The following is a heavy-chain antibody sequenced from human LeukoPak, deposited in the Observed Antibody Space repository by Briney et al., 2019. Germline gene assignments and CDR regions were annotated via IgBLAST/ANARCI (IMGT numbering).Heavy chain of an antibody. J-gene: IGHJ4*02. D-gene: IGHD3-3*01. CDR1: GFTFSSFG. V-gene: IGHV3-33*01. CDR3: ARARNNYDESGYSALDH. CDR2: LWYNGINK. Sequence: GRSLRLSCTASGFTFSSFGMHWVRQAPGKGLEWVASLWYNGINKYYADSVKGRFTISRDNSKNTLYLQMDSLRAEDTAMFYCARARNNYDESGYSALDHWGQGTLVTVPS.